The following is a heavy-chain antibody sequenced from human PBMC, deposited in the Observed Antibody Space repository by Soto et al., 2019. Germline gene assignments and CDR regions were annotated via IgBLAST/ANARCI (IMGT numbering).Heavy chain of an antibody. Sequence: QVHLVESGGGVVQPGRSLRLSCSASGFSFSTYVMHWVRQAPGKGLEWVAGIWPDGSSQRYVDSVKGRFTISRDNSKNTLFLQMDSLGAEDTAVYYCARVPFTYSTSPTFDYWGQGALVNVSS. D-gene: IGHD6-6*01. CDR2: IWPDGSSQ. CDR3: ARVPFTYSTSPTFDY. V-gene: IGHV3-33*01. J-gene: IGHJ4*02. CDR1: GFSFSTYV.